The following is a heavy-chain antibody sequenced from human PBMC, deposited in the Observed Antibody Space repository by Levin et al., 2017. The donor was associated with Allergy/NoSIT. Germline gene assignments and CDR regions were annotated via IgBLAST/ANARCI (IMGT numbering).Heavy chain of an antibody. CDR2: IYQSGST. J-gene: IGHJ4*02. D-gene: IGHD3-22*01. V-gene: IGHV4-30-2*01. CDR1: GGSISRGGYS. CDR3: VRDGSGYSPDY. Sequence: SQTLSLTCAVSGGSISRGGYSWSWLRQPPGKGLEWIGYIYQSGSTYYNPSLKSRVTMSVDRSKNQFSLNLTSVTAADTAMYYCVRDGSGYSPDYWGQGTLVTVSS.